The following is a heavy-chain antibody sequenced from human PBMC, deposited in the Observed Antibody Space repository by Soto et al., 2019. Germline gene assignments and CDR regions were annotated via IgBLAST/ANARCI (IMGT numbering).Heavy chain of an antibody. CDR3: ARLGFCTDINCNQYFYYYAMDV. Sequence: GGSLRLSCAASGFSSSSYAMNWVRQAPGKGLEWLSFISHRGTTIYYADSVKGRFTISRDNARNSLYLEMNSLRDDDTAVYYCARLGFCTDINCNQYFYYYAMDVWGQGTTVTVSS. CDR2: ISHRGTTI. J-gene: IGHJ6*02. D-gene: IGHD2-8*02. CDR1: GFSSSSYA. V-gene: IGHV3-48*02.